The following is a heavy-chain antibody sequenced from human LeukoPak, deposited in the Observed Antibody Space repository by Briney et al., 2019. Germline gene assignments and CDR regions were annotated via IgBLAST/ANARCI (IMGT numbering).Heavy chain of an antibody. Sequence: GGSLRLSCAASGFTFSSYAMHWVRQAPGKGLEWVAVISYDGSNKYYADSVKGRFTISRDNARNSLYLQMNSLRADDTAVYYCARGERWLLPPTDYWGQGTLVTVSS. CDR1: GFTFSSYA. CDR2: ISYDGSNK. CDR3: ARGERWLLPPTDY. V-gene: IGHV3-30*04. D-gene: IGHD5-24*01. J-gene: IGHJ4*02.